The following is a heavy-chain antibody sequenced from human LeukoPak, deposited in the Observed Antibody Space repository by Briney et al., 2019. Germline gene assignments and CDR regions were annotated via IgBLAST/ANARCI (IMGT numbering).Heavy chain of an antibody. CDR2: ISTSSSYI. Sequence: GGSLRLSCVTSGFPFSTYSMNWVRQAPGKGLEWVSSISTSSSYIYYADSVKGRFTISRDNAKNSLYLQMNSLRGEDTAVYYCARSWDYGDFFDYWGQGTLVTVSS. J-gene: IGHJ4*02. V-gene: IGHV3-21*01. CDR3: ARSWDYGDFFDY. CDR1: GFPFSTYS. D-gene: IGHD4-17*01.